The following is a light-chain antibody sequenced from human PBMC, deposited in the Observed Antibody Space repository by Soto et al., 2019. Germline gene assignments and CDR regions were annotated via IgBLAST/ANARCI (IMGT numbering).Light chain of an antibody. J-gene: IGKJ2*01. CDR2: MAS. CDR1: QSLSYW. CDR3: QQYDRFPYT. Sequence: DIQMTQSPSTLSASVGDTVTITCRASQSLSYWLAWYQQKPGQAPKLLIHMASNLESGVPSRFSGSGSGTEFTLTISSLQPDDFATFYCQQYDRFPYTFGQGTKLEIK. V-gene: IGKV1-5*03.